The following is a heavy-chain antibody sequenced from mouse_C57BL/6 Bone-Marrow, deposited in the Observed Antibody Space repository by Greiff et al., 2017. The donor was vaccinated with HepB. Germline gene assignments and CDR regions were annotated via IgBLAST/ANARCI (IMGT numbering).Heavy chain of an antibody. D-gene: IGHD1-1*01. J-gene: IGHJ2*01. CDR3: ARIYYYGSSYGYFDY. CDR1: GFTFSSYG. CDR2: ISSGGSYN. V-gene: IGHV5-6*01. Sequence: DVQLVESGGDLVKPGGSLKLSCAASGFTFSSYGMSWVRQTPDKRLEWVATISSGGSYNYYPDSVKGRFTISRDNAKNTLYLQMSSLKSEDTAIYYCARIYYYGSSYGYFDYWGQGTTLTVSS.